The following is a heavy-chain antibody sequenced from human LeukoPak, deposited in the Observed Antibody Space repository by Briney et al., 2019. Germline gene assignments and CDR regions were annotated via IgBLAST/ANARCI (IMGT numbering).Heavy chain of an antibody. CDR3: ATPHDGTVSNCFDS. CDR1: GFDLSDYW. V-gene: IGHV3-74*01. Sequence: GGSLRLSCAASGFDLSDYWVHWVRQAPGKGLAWVARINSDGSSTSYADSVEGRFTISRDNAKNTLYLQMNSLRVEDTAVYYCATPHDGTVSNCFDSWGQGTLVTVSS. D-gene: IGHD3-10*01. CDR2: INSDGSST. J-gene: IGHJ5*01.